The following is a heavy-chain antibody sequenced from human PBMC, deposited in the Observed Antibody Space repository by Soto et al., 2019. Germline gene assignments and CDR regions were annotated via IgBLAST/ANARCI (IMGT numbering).Heavy chain of an antibody. CDR2: ISGSGGST. D-gene: IGHD3-10*01. J-gene: IGHJ4*02. CDR1: GFTFSSYA. Sequence: EVQLLESGGGLVQPGGSLRLSCAASGFTFSSYAMSWVPQAPGKGLEWVSAISGSGGSTYYADSVKGRFTISRDNSKNTLYLQMNSLRAEDTAVYYCAKVQGYYYGSGSYGDWGQGTLVTVSS. CDR3: AKVQGYYYGSGSYGD. V-gene: IGHV3-23*01.